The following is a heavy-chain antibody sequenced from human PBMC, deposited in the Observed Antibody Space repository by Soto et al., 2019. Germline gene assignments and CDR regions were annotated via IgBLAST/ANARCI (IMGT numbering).Heavy chain of an antibody. J-gene: IGHJ4*02. CDR2: INHLETT. V-gene: IGHV4-30-2*01. Sequence: ILSLTCTVSGASITYGGYSWSWIRQTPGKGLEWIGYINHLETTFYNPSFESRLTLSIDRAKNQFSLNLNSMSAADRAVYFCARGGGSDSFHYCGQGILVTVSS. CDR3: ARGGGSDSFHY. D-gene: IGHD1-26*01. CDR1: GASITYGGYS.